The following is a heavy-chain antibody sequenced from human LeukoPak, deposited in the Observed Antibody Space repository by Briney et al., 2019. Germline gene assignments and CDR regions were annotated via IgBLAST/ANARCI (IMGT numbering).Heavy chain of an antibody. J-gene: IGHJ4*02. D-gene: IGHD6-19*01. CDR1: GGSISSDY. CDR3: ARSLVAVTELDY. V-gene: IGHV4-59*08. Sequence: SETLSLTCTVSGGSISSDYWSWIRQPPGKGLEWIGYIHYSGSTNYNPSLKSRVTISVDTSKNQFSPKLSSVTAADTAVYYCARSLVAVTELDYWGQGTLVTVSS. CDR2: IHYSGST.